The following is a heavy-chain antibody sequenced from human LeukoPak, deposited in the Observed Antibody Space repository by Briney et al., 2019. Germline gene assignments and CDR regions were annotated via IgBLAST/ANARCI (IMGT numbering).Heavy chain of an antibody. J-gene: IGHJ3*02. CDR2: ISTYNGNT. CDR1: GYTFTKYG. Sequence: ASVKVSCKASGYTFTKYGITWVRQAPGQGLEWMGWISTYNGNTNYAQKLQGRVTMTTDTSTSTAYMELSSLRSEDTAVYYCALPSQFYDSSGYYYEGDAFDIWGQGTMVTVSS. CDR3: ALPSQFYDSSGYYYEGDAFDI. D-gene: IGHD3-22*01. V-gene: IGHV1-18*01.